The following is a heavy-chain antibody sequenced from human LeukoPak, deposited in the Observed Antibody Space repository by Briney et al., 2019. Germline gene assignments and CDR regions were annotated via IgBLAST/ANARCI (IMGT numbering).Heavy chain of an antibody. Sequence: SETLSLTCAVYGGSFSGYYWSWIRQPPGKGLEWIGEINHSGSTNYNPSLKSRVTISLDTSKNQFSLKLSSVTAADTAVYYCARWGVAEAELLGSIDYWGQGTLVTVSS. V-gene: IGHV4-34*01. CDR2: INHSGST. D-gene: IGHD6-13*01. J-gene: IGHJ4*02. CDR3: ARWGVAEAELLGSIDY. CDR1: GGSFSGYY.